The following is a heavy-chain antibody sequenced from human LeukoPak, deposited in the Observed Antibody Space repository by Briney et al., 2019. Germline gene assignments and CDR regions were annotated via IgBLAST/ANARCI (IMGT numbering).Heavy chain of an antibody. J-gene: IGHJ4*02. CDR1: GFTFSSYG. D-gene: IGHD3-3*01. CDR3: AKDASITIFGVASPGYFDY. Sequence: GGSLRLSCAAPGFTFSSYGMHWVRQAPGKGLEWVAFIRYDGSNKYYADSVKGRFTISRDNSKNTLYLQMNSLRAEDTAVYYCAKDASITIFGVASPGYFDYWGQGTLVTVSS. V-gene: IGHV3-30*02. CDR2: IRYDGSNK.